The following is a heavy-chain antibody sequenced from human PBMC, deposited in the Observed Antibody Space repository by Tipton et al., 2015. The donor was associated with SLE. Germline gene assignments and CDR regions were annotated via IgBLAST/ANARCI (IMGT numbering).Heavy chain of an antibody. CDR1: GGSISSHY. CDR2: IYYSGST. Sequence: LRLSCTVSGGSISSHYWSWIRQPPGKGLEWIGYIYYSGSTNYNPSLKSRVTISVDTSKNQFSLKLSSVTAADTAVYYCARGPRLDYWGQGTLVTVSS. J-gene: IGHJ4*02. CDR3: ARGPRLDY. V-gene: IGHV4-59*11.